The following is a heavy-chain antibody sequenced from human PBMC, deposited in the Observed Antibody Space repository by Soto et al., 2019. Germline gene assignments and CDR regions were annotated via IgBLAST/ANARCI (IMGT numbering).Heavy chain of an antibody. CDR3: ARLRFGETPAKT. CDR1: GYSFTSDW. CDR2: IYPNDSDT. J-gene: IGHJ5*02. Sequence: SGESLKISCKASGYSFTSDWIGWVRQMPGKGLEYLGIIYPNDSDTVYSPSFQGQVTISVDKSINTAYLQWSSLKASDTGLYYCARLRFGETPAKTWGQGTLVTVSS. D-gene: IGHD3-10*01. V-gene: IGHV5-51*01.